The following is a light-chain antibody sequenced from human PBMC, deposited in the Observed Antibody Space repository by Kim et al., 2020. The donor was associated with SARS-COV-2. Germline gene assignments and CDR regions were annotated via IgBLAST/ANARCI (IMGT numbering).Light chain of an antibody. CDR1: SLRSYY. J-gene: IGLJ2*01. CDR2: GKN. Sequence: ALRRTVRITCQGDSLRSYYASWYQQKPGQAPVLVIYGKNNRPSGIPDRFSGSSSGNTASLTITGAQAEDEADYYCNSRDSSGNHVVFGGGTQLTVL. V-gene: IGLV3-19*01. CDR3: NSRDSSGNHVV.